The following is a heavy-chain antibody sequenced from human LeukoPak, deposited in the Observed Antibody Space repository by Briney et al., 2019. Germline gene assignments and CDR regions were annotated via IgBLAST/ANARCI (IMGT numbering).Heavy chain of an antibody. Sequence: ASVKVSCKASGYTFTSYGISWVRQAPGQGLEWMGWISAYNGDTNYAQKLQGRVTMTTDTSTSTAYMELRSLRSDDTAVYYCARDPCSSTSCYRRYFNYWGQGTVVTVSS. CDR2: ISAYNGDT. D-gene: IGHD2-2*01. CDR1: GYTFTSYG. V-gene: IGHV1-18*01. J-gene: IGHJ4*02. CDR3: ARDPCSSTSCYRRYFNY.